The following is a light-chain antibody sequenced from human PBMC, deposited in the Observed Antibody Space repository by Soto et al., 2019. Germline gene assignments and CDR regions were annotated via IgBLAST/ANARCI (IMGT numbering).Light chain of an antibody. CDR3: QQAASFPVS. CDR2: AAS. V-gene: IGKV1-12*01. CDR1: QGISSW. J-gene: IGKJ4*01. Sequence: TQMTQSPSSVSASVGDRVTITCRASQGISSWLAWYQQKPGKAPRHLIYAASSLQSGVPSRFSGSGSGTDVTLTCTCLRPEDFAAYDCQQAASFPVSFGGGTMVENK.